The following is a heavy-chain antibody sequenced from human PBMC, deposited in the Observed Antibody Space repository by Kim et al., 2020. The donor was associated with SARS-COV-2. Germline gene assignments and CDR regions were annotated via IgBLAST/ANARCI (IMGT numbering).Heavy chain of an antibody. V-gene: IGHV3-15*01. J-gene: IGHJ3*02. CDR1: GFTFSNAW. CDR3: TSNRKWELLDAFDI. D-gene: IGHD1-26*01. CDR2: IKSKTDGGTT. Sequence: GGSLRLSCAASGFTFSNAWMSWVRQAPGKGLEWVGRIKSKTDGGTTDYAAPVKGRFTISRDDSKNTLYLQMNSLKTEDTAVYYCTSNRKWELLDAFDIWGQGTMVTVSS.